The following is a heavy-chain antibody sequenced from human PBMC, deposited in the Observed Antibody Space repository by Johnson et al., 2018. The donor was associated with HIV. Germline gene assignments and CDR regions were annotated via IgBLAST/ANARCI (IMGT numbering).Heavy chain of an antibody. J-gene: IGHJ3*01. D-gene: IGHD1-26*01. CDR2: IYSDGTT. V-gene: IGHV3-53*01. Sequence: VESGGGLIQPGGSLRLSCAASGFTVSSNYMSWVRQAPGKGLEWVSVIYSDGTTSFAQSVKGRFSISRDVSKNILYLQMHSLRTEDTAYYYCARDLPGIYDAFDLWGQGTMVTVSS. CDR1: GFTVSSNY. CDR3: ARDLPGIYDAFDL.